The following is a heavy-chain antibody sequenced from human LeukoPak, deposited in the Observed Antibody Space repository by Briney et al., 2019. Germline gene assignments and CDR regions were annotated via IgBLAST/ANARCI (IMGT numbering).Heavy chain of an antibody. Sequence: SETLSLTCAVYGGSFSGYYWSWIRQPPGKGLEWIGEINHSGSTNYNPSLKSRVTISVDTSKNQFSLKLSSVTAADTAVYYCARAGFVRYSGSYYSLDAFDIWGQGTMVTVSS. D-gene: IGHD1-26*01. CDR2: INHSGST. V-gene: IGHV4-34*01. CDR1: GGSFSGYY. CDR3: ARAGFVRYSGSYYSLDAFDI. J-gene: IGHJ3*02.